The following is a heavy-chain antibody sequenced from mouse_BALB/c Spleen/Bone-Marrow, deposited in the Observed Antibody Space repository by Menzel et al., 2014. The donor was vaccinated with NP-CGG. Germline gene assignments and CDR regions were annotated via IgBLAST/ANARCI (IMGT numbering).Heavy chain of an antibody. D-gene: IGHD2-4*01. V-gene: IGHV1S29*02. J-gene: IGHJ2*01. CDR3: ARKDYDSFFDY. CDR1: GYTFTDYN. CDR2: IYPYNGGT. Sequence: EVKLEESGPALVKPGTSVKISCKASGYTFTDYNMHWVKQSHGKSLEWIGYIYPYNGGTGYNQKFKTKATLTVDNSSSTAYMELRSLTSEDSAVYYCARKDYDSFFDYWGQGTTLTVSS.